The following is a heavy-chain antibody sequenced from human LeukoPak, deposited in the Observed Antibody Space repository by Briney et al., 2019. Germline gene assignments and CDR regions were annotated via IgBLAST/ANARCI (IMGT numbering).Heavy chain of an antibody. Sequence: SVTVSCMACGYTFTDYYMHWVRQAPGQGLEWMGWINPNSGGKNDAQKFQGRVTMTRDTSIRTAYMELSRLRSDDTAVYYCARRSTSLYYDFWSGYPSEYYFNYWGQGTLVTVSS. D-gene: IGHD3-3*01. CDR2: INPNSGGK. J-gene: IGHJ4*02. CDR3: ARRSTSLYYDFWSGYPSEYYFNY. V-gene: IGHV1-2*02. CDR1: GYTFTDYY.